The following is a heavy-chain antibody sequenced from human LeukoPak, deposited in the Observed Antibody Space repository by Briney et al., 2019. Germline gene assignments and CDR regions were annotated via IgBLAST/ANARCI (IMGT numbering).Heavy chain of an antibody. CDR3: ARGLMGGYPRFDY. CDR1: GFTFSSYA. D-gene: IGHD3-22*01. J-gene: IGHJ4*02. CDR2: ISYDGSNK. V-gene: IGHV3-30*04. Sequence: PGRSLRLSCAASGFTFSSYAMHWVRQAPGKGLEWVAVISYDGSNKYYADSVKGRFTISRDNAKNSLYLQMNSLKAEDTALYYCARGLMGGYPRFDYWGQGTLVTVSS.